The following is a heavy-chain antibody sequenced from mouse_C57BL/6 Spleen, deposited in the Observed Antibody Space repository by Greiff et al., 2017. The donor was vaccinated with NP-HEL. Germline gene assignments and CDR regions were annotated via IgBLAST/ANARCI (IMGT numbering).Heavy chain of an antibody. J-gene: IGHJ2*01. CDR1: GYTFTSYW. V-gene: IGHV1-59*01. CDR2: IDPSDSYT. CDR3: ARAKRYDYFDY. D-gene: IGHD1-1*01. Sequence: QVQLQQPGAELVRPGTSVKLSCKASGYTFTSYWMHWVKQRPGQGLEWIGVIDPSDSYTNYNQKFKGKATLTVDTSSSTAYMQLSSLTSEDSAVYYCARAKRYDYFDYWGQGTTLTVSS.